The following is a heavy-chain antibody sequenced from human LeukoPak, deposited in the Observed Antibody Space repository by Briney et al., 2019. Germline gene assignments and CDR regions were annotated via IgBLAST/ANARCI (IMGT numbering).Heavy chain of an antibody. J-gene: IGHJ6*03. CDR2: ISGSGGGT. V-gene: IGHV3-23*01. CDR1: GFTFSSFA. D-gene: IGHD1-26*01. CDR3: AKYRVETPHCYYIDG. Sequence: GGSLRLSCAASGFTFSSFAMSWVRQAPGKGLEWVSAISGSGGGTYYADSVKGRFTISRDNSKNTLYLQMNSVGAEDTAVYYCAKYRVETPHCYYIDGWGKGTTVAVSS.